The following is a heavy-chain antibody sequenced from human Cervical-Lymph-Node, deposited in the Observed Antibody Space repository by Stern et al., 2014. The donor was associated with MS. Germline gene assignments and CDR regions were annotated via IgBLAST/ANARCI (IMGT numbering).Heavy chain of an antibody. CDR2: ISYDGSDK. CDR3: AKDQPYYDILTGYYGMDV. D-gene: IGHD3-9*01. CDR1: GFTFSNYG. Sequence: VQLVESGGGVVQPGRSLRLSCAASGFTFSNYGMHWVRQAPGKGLEWVAVISYDGSDKYYADSVKGQFTISRDNSKNTQYLQMNSLRAEDTAVYYCAKDQPYYDILTGYYGMDVWGQGTTVTVSS. J-gene: IGHJ6*02. V-gene: IGHV3-30*18.